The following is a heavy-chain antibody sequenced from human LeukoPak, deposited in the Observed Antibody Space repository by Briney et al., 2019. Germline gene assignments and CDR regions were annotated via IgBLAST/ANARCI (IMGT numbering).Heavy chain of an antibody. CDR2: INPNSGGT. D-gene: IGHD2-2*01. J-gene: IGHJ5*02. CDR3: ATDCSSTSCYLFDP. V-gene: IGHV1-2*02. Sequence: ASVKVSCKASGYTFTGYYMHWVRQAPGQGLEWMGWINPNSGGTNYAQKFQGRVTMTRDTSISTAYMELSRLRSDDTAVYYCATDCSSTSCYLFDPWGRGTLVTVSS. CDR1: GYTFTGYY.